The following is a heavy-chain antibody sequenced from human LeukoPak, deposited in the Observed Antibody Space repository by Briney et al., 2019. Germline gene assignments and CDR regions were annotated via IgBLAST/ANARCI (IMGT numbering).Heavy chain of an antibody. D-gene: IGHD3-22*01. CDR2: INPKSGGT. J-gene: IGHJ3*02. V-gene: IGHV1-2*02. Sequence: ASVKVSCKASGYTFTDYYMHWVRQAPGQGLEWMGWINPKSGGTNHAQKFEGRVTMTRDTSISTAYMELSRLRSDDTAVYYCARDLIDYYDSSGYKDAFDIWGQGTMVTVSS. CDR3: ARDLIDYYDSSGYKDAFDI. CDR1: GYTFTDYY.